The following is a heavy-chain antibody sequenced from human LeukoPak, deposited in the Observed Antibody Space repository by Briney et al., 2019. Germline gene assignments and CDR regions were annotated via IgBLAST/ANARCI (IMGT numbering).Heavy chain of an antibody. Sequence: SETLSLTCTVSGGSISSSSYYWGWIRQPPGKGLEWIGSIYYSGSSYYNPSLKSRVTISVDTSKNQFSLKLSSVTAADTAVYYCARRIDGGNCFDYWGQGTLVTVSS. CDR1: GGSISSSSYY. CDR2: IYYSGSS. J-gene: IGHJ4*02. CDR3: ARRIDGGNCFDY. V-gene: IGHV4-39*01. D-gene: IGHD4-23*01.